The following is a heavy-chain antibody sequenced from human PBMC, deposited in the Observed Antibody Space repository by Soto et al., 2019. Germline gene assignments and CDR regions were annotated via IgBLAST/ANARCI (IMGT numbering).Heavy chain of an antibody. Sequence: EVQLVESGGGFVKPGGSLRLSCAASGFTFSDAWMNWVRQASGKGLEWVARIKRKTQGGATDYAAPVKGRFTISRDDSKDTIFMQMDSLIIEDTAVYYCTTDLPSSSAWANDYWGQGTLVTVSS. J-gene: IGHJ4*02. V-gene: IGHV3-15*07. D-gene: IGHD6-19*01. CDR3: TTDLPSSSAWANDY. CDR1: GFTFSDAW. CDR2: IKRKTQGGAT.